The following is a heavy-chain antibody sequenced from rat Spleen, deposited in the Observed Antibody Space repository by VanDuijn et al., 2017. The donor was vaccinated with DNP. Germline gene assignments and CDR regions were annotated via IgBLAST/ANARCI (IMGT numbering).Heavy chain of an antibody. CDR3: AKHLDV. V-gene: IGHV5-58*01. CDR2: ITGGSRTT. J-gene: IGHJ4*01. CDR1: GFTFNYYW. Sequence: EVQLVASGGGLVQPGRSLKLSCVASGFTFNYYWMAWIRQVPGKGLEWIASITGGSRTTSYPDSVKGRFTISRDNAENTIYLQMNSLRSEDTATYYCAKHLDVWGQGTSVIVSS.